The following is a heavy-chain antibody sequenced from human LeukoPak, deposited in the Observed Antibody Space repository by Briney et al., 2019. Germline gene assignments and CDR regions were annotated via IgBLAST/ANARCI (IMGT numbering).Heavy chain of an antibody. D-gene: IGHD4-23*01. Sequence: GGSLRLSCAASGFTFSSYGMHWVRQAPGKGLEWVAFIRYDGSNKYYADSVKGRFTISRDNSKNTLYLQMNSLRAEDTAVYYCAKARARWSSFDYWGQGTLVTVSS. J-gene: IGHJ4*02. CDR1: GFTFSSYG. V-gene: IGHV3-30*02. CDR3: AKARARWSSFDY. CDR2: IRYDGSNK.